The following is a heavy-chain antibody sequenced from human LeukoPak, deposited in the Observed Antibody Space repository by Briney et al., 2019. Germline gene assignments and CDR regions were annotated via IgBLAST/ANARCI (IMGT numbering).Heavy chain of an antibody. D-gene: IGHD1-14*01. CDR1: GYPFTTWE. V-gene: IGHV1-8*01. J-gene: IGHJ5*02. Sequence: GASVKVSCKTSGYPFTTWEINWVRQAAGQGLEWMGWVHPNSGNTAYAQKFQGRVTMTRDTSISTAYMKVSGLRSDDTAVYFCARGPRNDPWGQGTLVTVSS. CDR2: VHPNSGNT. CDR3: ARGPRNDP.